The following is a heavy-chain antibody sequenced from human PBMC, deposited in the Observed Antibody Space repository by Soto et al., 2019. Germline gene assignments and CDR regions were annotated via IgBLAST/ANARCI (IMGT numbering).Heavy chain of an antibody. CDR2: FSTHSETP. D-gene: IGHD2-8*01. J-gene: IGHJ6*03. V-gene: IGHV7-4-1*02. CDR1: GYSFTTFG. Sequence: GASVKVSCKTSGYSFTTFGLNWVPQAPRQGLEWMGWFSTHSETPTYAQGFTGRFVFSMGTSASTTYLQISRLKAEDMAIYYCVRSHPVLLLVYVFRPCYYFYMGVWGKGTTVTVSS. CDR3: VRSHPVLLLVYVFRPCYYFYMGV.